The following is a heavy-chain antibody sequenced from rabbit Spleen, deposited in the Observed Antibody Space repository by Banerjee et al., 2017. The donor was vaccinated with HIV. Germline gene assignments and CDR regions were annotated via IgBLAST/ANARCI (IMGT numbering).Heavy chain of an antibody. D-gene: IGHD1-1*01. CDR1: GFSFSNKAV. J-gene: IGHJ4*01. CDR2: INAVTGKA. V-gene: IGHV1S45*01. Sequence: QEQLVESGGGLVKPEGSLKLSCTASGFSFSNKAVMCWVRQAPGKGLEWIACINAVTGKAVYASWAKGRFTISRTSSTAVTLQMTGLTAADTATYFCARTGSGDGTFFNLLGQGTLVTVS. CDR3: ARTGSGDGTFFNL.